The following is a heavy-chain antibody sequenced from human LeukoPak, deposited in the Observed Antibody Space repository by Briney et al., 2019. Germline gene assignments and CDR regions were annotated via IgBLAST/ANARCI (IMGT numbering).Heavy chain of an antibody. CDR1: GFTFTSYA. Sequence: GGSLRLSCTASGFTFTSYAMTGVRQAPGKGLEWVSRISGSGGHTYNADSVEGRFTISRDNSKNTVSLQLSSLRVEDTAVYFCAKDREDSAMISGVFDLWGRGTLVTVSS. CDR2: ISGSGGHT. J-gene: IGHJ2*01. D-gene: IGHD5-18*01. CDR3: AKDREDSAMISGVFDL. V-gene: IGHV3-23*01.